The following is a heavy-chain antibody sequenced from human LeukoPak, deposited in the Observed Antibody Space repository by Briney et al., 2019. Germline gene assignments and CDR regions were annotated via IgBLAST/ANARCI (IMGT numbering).Heavy chain of an antibody. CDR1: GYTFTGYY. CDR3: SRDLLMYYSGSGEST. Sequence: GASVKVSCKASGYTFTGYYIHWVRQAPGQGPEWMGWINPHSGATNYAQKFQGRVTMTRDTSIGTAFMELSSLRSDDTAMYYCSRDLLMYYSGSGESTWGQGTQVTVSS. V-gene: IGHV1-2*02. J-gene: IGHJ5*02. CDR2: INPHSGAT. D-gene: IGHD3-10*01.